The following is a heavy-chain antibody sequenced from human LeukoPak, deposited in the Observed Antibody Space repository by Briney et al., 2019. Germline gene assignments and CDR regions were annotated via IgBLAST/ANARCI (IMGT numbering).Heavy chain of an antibody. CDR3: ARQNDRSHNS. Sequence: PSETLSLTCSVSGGSISRSSYYWGWIRQPPGKGLEWIGSIYYSGTTYSNPSLKSRVTISVDTSKNQFSLKLRSVTAADTAVYYCARQNDRSHNSWGQGTLVTVSS. J-gene: IGHJ4*02. D-gene: IGHD1-1*01. CDR1: GGSISRSSYY. V-gene: IGHV4-39*01. CDR2: IYYSGTT.